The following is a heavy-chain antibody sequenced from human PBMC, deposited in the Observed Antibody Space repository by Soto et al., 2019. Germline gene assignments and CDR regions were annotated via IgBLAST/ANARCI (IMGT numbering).Heavy chain of an antibody. V-gene: IGHV4-34*01. Sequence: QVQLQQWGAGLLKPSETLSLTCAVYGGSFSGYYWSWIRQPPGKGLEWIGEINHSGSTNYNPSLKSRVTISVDTYKNQFSLKLSYVTAAYTAVYYCARFRTIDAWYYDFWSGYYGNFDYWGQGTLVTVSS. CDR2: INHSGST. J-gene: IGHJ4*02. D-gene: IGHD3-3*01. CDR1: GGSFSGYY. CDR3: ARFRTIDAWYYDFWSGYYGNFDY.